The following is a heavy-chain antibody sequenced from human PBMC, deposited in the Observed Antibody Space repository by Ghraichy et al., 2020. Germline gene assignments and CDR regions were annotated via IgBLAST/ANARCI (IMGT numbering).Heavy chain of an antibody. CDR1: GFPFGGHD. Sequence: GGSLRLSCVASGFPFGGHDMNWLRQAPGKGLEWVSFISGSSNHIFYADSVKGRFTVSRDNANNSMYLQMTSLRAGDTAVYFCSLGLVLGIESWGQGTLGIVSS. CDR3: SLGLVLGIES. V-gene: IGHV3-21*06. D-gene: IGHD3/OR15-3a*01. CDR2: ISGSSNHI. J-gene: IGHJ4*02.